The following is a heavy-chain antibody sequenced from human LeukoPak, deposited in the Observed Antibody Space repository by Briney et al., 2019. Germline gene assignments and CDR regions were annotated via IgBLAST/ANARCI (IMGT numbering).Heavy chain of an antibody. CDR2: IYPGDSDT. D-gene: IGHD6-19*01. CDR1: GYTFTSYL. V-gene: IGHV5-51*01. CDR3: ARRQPVAGTRINYFDY. Sequence: GEPLNISCKGSGYTFTSYLIGWVRQIPRKGLEWMGIIYPGDSDTRNTPPFQGQVTLSADRSISTAHLQWSSLKASDTAIYYCARRQPVAGTRINYFDYWGEGTLVTVSS. J-gene: IGHJ4*02.